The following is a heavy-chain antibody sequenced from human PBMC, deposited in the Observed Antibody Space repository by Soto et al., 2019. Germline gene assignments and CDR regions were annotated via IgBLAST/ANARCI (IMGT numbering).Heavy chain of an antibody. V-gene: IGHV4-39*01. CDR3: ARHNGPLYVGYYYDMDV. D-gene: IGHD3-16*01. CDR1: GDSFSSDNHY. CDR2: IYYGGTT. Sequence: SETLPLTCTVSGDSFSSDNHYWVWIRQPPGKGLEWIGSIYYGGTTYYNPSLKSRVTISVDTSKNEFSLKMDSVTVADTAVYYCARHNGPLYVGYYYDMDVWGQGTTVT. J-gene: IGHJ6*02.